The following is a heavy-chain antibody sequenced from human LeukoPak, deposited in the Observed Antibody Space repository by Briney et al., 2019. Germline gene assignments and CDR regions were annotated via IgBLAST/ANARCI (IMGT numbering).Heavy chain of an antibody. D-gene: IGHD3-22*01. CDR3: AAPAYYDSSGQDY. CDR1: GGTFSSYA. Sequence: SVKVSCKASGGTFSSYAISWVRQAPGQGLEWMGRIIPILGIANYAQKFQGRVTITTDESTSTAYMELSSLRSEDTAVYYCAAPAYYDSSGQDYWGQGTLVTVSS. CDR2: IIPILGIA. V-gene: IGHV1-69*04. J-gene: IGHJ4*02.